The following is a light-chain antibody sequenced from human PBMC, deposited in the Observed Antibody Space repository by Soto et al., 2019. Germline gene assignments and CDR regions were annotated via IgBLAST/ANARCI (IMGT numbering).Light chain of an antibody. V-gene: IGLV2-14*01. CDR2: EVT. J-gene: IGLJ1*01. Sequence: QSVLTQPASVSGSPGQSITFSCTGTTSDIGGYKFVSWYQQHPGKAPKLIIYEVTTRPSGVSNRFSGSKSGNTASLTISGLQAEYEADYYCNSYTTSSTLVFGTGTKLTVL. CDR3: NSYTTSSTLV. CDR1: TSDIGGYKF.